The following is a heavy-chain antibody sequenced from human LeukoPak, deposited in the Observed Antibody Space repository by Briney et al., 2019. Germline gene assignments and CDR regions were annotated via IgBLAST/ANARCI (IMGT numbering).Heavy chain of an antibody. D-gene: IGHD1-26*01. CDR2: IHASGTT. Sequence: SEPLSLTCTVSGPSINTYFWSWFRQPAGKGLEWIGRIHASGTTNYNPSLKSRVSMSIDVSKNQFSLRLNSVTAADTAVFYCARDIGSRVWGKGTTVIVSS. J-gene: IGHJ6*04. CDR3: ARDIGSRV. CDR1: GPSINTYF. V-gene: IGHV4-4*07.